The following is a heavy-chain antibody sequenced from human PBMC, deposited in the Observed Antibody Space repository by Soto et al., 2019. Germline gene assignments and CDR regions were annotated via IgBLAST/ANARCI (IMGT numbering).Heavy chain of an antibody. V-gene: IGHV5-10-1*01. CDR3: AKVGGTVYYYYGMDV. CDR1: GYSFTSYW. J-gene: IGHJ6*02. CDR2: IDPSDSYT. Sequence: GESLKISCKGSGYSFTSYWISWVRQMPGKGLEWMGRIDPSDSYTNYSPSFQGHVTISTDKSISTAYLHWSSLKASDTAVYYCAKVGGTVYYYYGMDVWGQGTTVTVSS. D-gene: IGHD2-15*01.